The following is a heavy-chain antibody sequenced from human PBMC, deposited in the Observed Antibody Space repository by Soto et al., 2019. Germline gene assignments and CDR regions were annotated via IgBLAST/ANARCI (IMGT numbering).Heavy chain of an antibody. D-gene: IGHD3-10*01. J-gene: IGHJ6*02. CDR3: ARGRIALWFGELRYYYGMDV. Sequence: PSETLSLTCAVYGGSFSGYYWSWIRQPPGKGLEWIGEINHSGSTNYNPSLKSRVTISVDTSKNQFSLKLSSVTAADTAVYYCARGRIALWFGELRYYYGMDVWGQGTTVTVSS. CDR2: INHSGST. CDR1: GGSFSGYY. V-gene: IGHV4-34*01.